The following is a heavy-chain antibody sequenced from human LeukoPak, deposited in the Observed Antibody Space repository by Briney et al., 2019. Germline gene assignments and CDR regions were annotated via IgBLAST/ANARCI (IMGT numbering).Heavy chain of an antibody. J-gene: IGHJ4*02. CDR2: IYYSGST. CDR1: GGSISSYY. CDR3: ARMARVASEIDY. Sequence: SETLSLTCTVSGGSISSYYWGWIRQPPGKGLEWIGYIYYSGSTNYNPSLTSRVTISVDTSKNQFSLKLSSVTAADTAVYYCARMARVASEIDYWGQGTLVTVYS. V-gene: IGHV4-59*01. D-gene: IGHD5-12*01.